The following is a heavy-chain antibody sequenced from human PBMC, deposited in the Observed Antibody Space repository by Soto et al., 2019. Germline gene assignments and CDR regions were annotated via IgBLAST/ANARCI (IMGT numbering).Heavy chain of an antibody. J-gene: IGHJ6*03. Sequence: QVQLVQSGAEVKKPGASVKVSCKASGYTFTSYDINWVRQATGHGLEWMGWMNPNSGNTGYAQKCQGRVPMTRNTSRSTAYMELISLRSEDTAVYYCARGRGGSITMVRGKKTTDYYMDGWGKGTTVTVSS. CDR1: GYTFTSYD. CDR2: MNPNSGNT. D-gene: IGHD3-10*01. V-gene: IGHV1-8*01. CDR3: ARGRGGSITMVRGKKTTDYYMDG.